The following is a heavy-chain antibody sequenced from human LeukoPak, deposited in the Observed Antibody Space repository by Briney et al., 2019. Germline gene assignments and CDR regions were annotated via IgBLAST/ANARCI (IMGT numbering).Heavy chain of an antibody. CDR2: TIPIFGTA. Sequence: ASVKVSCKACGGTFSSYAISWVRQAPGQGLEWMGGTIPIFGTANYAQKFQGRVTITTDESTSTAYMELSSLRSEDTAVYYCARGGLGYCSSTSCTEYFQHWGQGTLVTVSS. D-gene: IGHD2-2*01. CDR3: ARGGLGYCSSTSCTEYFQH. V-gene: IGHV1-69*05. J-gene: IGHJ1*01. CDR1: GGTFSSYA.